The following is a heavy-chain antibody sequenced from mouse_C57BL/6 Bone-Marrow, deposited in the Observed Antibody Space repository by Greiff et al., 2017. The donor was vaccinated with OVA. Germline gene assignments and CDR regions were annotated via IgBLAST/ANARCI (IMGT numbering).Heavy chain of an antibody. Sequence: QVHVKQSGAELARPGASVKLSCKASGYTFTSYGISWVKQRTGQGLEWIGEIYPRSGNTYFNEKFKGKATLTAEKSSSTAYMQLSSLTSEDSAVYFCARREDDGSAMDYWGQGTSVTVSS. V-gene: IGHV1-81*01. J-gene: IGHJ4*01. CDR1: GYTFTSYG. D-gene: IGHD2-3*01. CDR2: IYPRSGNT. CDR3: ARREDDGSAMDY.